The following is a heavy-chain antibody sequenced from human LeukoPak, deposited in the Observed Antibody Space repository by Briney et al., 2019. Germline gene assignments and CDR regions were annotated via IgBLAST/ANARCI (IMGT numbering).Heavy chain of an antibody. CDR2: IYYSGST. D-gene: IGHD6-13*01. Sequence: SETLSLTCTVSGGSISSGGYYWSWVRQHPGKGLEWIGYIYYSGSTYYKPSLKSRVTISVDTSKNQFSLKLSSVTAADTAVYYCARDLIRYSSRTYYYYGMDVWGQGTTVTVSS. J-gene: IGHJ6*02. V-gene: IGHV4-31*03. CDR1: GGSISSGGYY. CDR3: ARDLIRYSSRTYYYYGMDV.